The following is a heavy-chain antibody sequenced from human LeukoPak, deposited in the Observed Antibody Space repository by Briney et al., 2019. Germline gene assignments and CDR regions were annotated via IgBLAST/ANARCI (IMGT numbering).Heavy chain of an antibody. Sequence: PGGSLRLSCAASGFTFSSYGMHWVRQPPGKGLEWVAVISYDATNKYCADSVKGRFTISRDNSKNTMYLQMNSLRVEDTAVYYCAQDRSPGYDFWSNWFDPWGQGTLVTVSS. CDR3: AQDRSPGYDFWSNWFDP. V-gene: IGHV3-30*18. CDR2: ISYDATNK. D-gene: IGHD3-3*01. CDR1: GFTFSSYG. J-gene: IGHJ5*02.